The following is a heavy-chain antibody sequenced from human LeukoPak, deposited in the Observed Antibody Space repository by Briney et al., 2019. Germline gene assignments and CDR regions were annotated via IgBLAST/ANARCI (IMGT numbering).Heavy chain of an antibody. CDR2: TYYSGNP. Sequence: SETLSLTCTVSGYSISSGYYWYWMRQPPGKGLEWIAYTYYSGNPNYNPSLKSRATISVGTSKNQFSLKLSSVTAADTAVYYCAKGGPEASAGLSWFDPWGQGTLVTVSS. V-gene: IGHV4-61*01. J-gene: IGHJ5*02. CDR1: GYSISSGYY. CDR3: AKGGPEASAGLSWFDP. D-gene: IGHD1-14*01.